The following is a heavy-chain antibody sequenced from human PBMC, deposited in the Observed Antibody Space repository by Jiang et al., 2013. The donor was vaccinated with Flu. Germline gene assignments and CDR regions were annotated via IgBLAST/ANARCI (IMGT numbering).Heavy chain of an antibody. Sequence: KASGYIFTTYAIHWVRQAPGQRLEWMGWINVGNGNTEYSQRFQGRVTITRDTSASTAYMEVSSLRSEDTAVYYCARGDAIDVWDQGTMVTVSS. V-gene: IGHV1-3*01. CDR2: INVGNGNT. CDR1: GYIFTTYA. J-gene: IGHJ3*01. CDR3: ARGDAIDV.